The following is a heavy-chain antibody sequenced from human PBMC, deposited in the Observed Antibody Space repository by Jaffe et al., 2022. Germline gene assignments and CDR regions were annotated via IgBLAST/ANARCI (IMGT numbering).Heavy chain of an antibody. CDR1: GGSISSYY. J-gene: IGHJ4*02. D-gene: IGHD6-13*01. CDR3: ARSTAGHFDY. V-gene: IGHV4-59*01. CDR2: IYYSGST. Sequence: QVQLQESGPGLVKPSETLSLTCTVSGGSISSYYWSWIRQPPGKGLEWIGYIYYSGSTNYNPSLKSRVTISVDTSKNQFSLKLSSVTAADTAVYYCARSTAGHFDYWGQGTLVTVSS.